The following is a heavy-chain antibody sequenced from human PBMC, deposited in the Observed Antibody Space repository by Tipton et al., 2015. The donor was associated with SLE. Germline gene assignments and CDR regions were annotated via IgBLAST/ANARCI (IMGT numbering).Heavy chain of an antibody. V-gene: IGHV4-59*01. CDR1: GGSISSSH. CDR3: TRTSTKEVI. D-gene: IGHD2-8*01. Sequence: GLVKPSESLSLTCTVSGGSISSSHWSWIRQPPGKGLEWIGSIYYTGTTSYNPSLESRVTISVDTSNNQFSLNLNSVTAADSGVYYCTRTSTKEVIWGQGALVTVSS. CDR2: IYYTGTT. J-gene: IGHJ4*02.